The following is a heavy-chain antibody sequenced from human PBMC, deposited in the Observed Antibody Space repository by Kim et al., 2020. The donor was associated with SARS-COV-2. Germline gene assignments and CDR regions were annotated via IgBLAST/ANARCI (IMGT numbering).Heavy chain of an antibody. CDR3: AGGEDGHDAFDI. Sequence: SETLSLTCAVSGASVSSGSYYWSWIRQSPGNRPEWIGDIYYTGSTRYYPSLKSRVTISLDTSKNQISLKMSSVTAADTAVYFCAGGEDGHDAFDIWGQG. CDR2: IYYTGST. CDR1: GASVSSGSYY. V-gene: IGHV4-61*01. D-gene: IGHD3-16*01. J-gene: IGHJ3*02.